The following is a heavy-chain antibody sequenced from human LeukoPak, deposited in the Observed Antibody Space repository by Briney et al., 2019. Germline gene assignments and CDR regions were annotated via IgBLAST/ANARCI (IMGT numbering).Heavy chain of an antibody. V-gene: IGHV1-18*04. J-gene: IGHJ2*01. Sequence: GASVKVSCKASGYTFTSYGISWVRQAPGQGLEWMGWISAYNGNTNYAQKLQGRVTMTIDTSTSTAYMELRSLRSDDTAVYYCARDLVPLYSYGTGGYFDLWGRGTLVTVSS. CDR3: ARDLVPLYSYGTGGYFDL. CDR2: ISAYNGNT. CDR1: GYTFTSYG. D-gene: IGHD5-18*01.